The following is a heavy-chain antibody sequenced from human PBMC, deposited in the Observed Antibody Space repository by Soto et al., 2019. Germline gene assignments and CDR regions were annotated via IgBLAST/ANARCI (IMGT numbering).Heavy chain of an antibody. J-gene: IGHJ4*02. V-gene: IGHV5-51*01. CDR3: ARHPRLYSSGWPVL. D-gene: IGHD6-19*01. CDR2: IYPGDSDT. Sequence: SQKDSCRGSGYSSISFWVGWVRQKPGKGLEWMGIIYPGDSDTRYSPSFQGQVTISADKSISTAYLQWSSLKASDTAMYYCARHPRLYSSGWPVLWGQGTLVTVSS. CDR1: GYSSISFW.